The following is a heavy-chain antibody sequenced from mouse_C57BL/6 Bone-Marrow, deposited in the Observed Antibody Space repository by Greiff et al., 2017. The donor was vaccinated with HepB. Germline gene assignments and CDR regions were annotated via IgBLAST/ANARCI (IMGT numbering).Heavy chain of an antibody. V-gene: IGHV7-3*01. J-gene: IGHJ2*01. CDR2: IRNKANGYTT. CDR1: GFTFTDYY. Sequence: EVKVEESGGGLVQPGGSLSLSCAASGFTFTDYYMSWVRQPPGKALEWLGFIRNKANGYTTEYSASVKGRFTISRDNSQSILYLQMNALRAEDSATYYCARSPYGYDSDFDYWGQGTTLTVSS. D-gene: IGHD2-2*01. CDR3: ARSPYGYDSDFDY.